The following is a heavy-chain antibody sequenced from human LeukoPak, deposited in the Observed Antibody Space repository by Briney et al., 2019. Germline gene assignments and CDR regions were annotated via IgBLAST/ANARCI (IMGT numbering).Heavy chain of an antibody. CDR2: IYHSGST. CDR1: GFSINSHYY. V-gene: IGHV4-38-2*02. Sequence: PETLSLTCTVSGFSINSHYYWGWIRQPPGKGLEWIGSIYHSGSTYYNPSLKSRVTISVDTSKNQFSLKLSSVTAADTAVYYCARVISTKGYFDYWGQGTLFTVSS. D-gene: IGHD3/OR15-3a*01. CDR3: ARVISTKGYFDY. J-gene: IGHJ4*02.